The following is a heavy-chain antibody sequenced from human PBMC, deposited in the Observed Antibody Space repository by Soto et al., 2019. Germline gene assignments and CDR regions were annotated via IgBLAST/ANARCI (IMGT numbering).Heavy chain of an antibody. V-gene: IGHV1-69*13. CDR3: ARSRYYDSSGYRYYYYGMDV. J-gene: IGHJ6*02. D-gene: IGHD3-22*01. CDR2: IIPIFGTA. CDR1: GGTFSSYA. Sequence: SVKVSCKASGGTFSSYAISWVRQAPGQGLEWMGGIIPIFGTANYAQKFQGRVTITADESTSTAYMELSSLRSEDTAVYYCARSRYYDSSGYRYYYYGMDVWGQGTTVTVSS.